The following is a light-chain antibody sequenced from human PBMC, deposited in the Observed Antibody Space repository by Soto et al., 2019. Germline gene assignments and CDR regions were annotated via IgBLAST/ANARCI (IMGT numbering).Light chain of an antibody. J-gene: IGKJ2*01. V-gene: IGKV3-15*01. Sequence: EIVMTQSPATLSVSPGERATLSCRASQSISRNLAWYQQRPGRAPRLLIYDASTRATDIPARFSGSGSGTEFTLTISSLQSEEFAVYYCHQYNHWPLYTFGQGTKLEIK. CDR3: HQYNHWPLYT. CDR2: DAS. CDR1: QSISRN.